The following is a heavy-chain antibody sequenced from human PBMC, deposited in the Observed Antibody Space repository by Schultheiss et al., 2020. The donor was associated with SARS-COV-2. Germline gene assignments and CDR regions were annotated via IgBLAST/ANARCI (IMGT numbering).Heavy chain of an antibody. CDR2: ISGSGGST. CDR1: GFTFSSYG. V-gene: IGHV3-NL1*01. CDR3: VKDKVGATGY. J-gene: IGHJ4*02. D-gene: IGHD1-26*01. Sequence: GGSLRLSCAASGFTFSSYGMHWVRQAPGKGLEWVSGISGSGGSTYYADSVKGRFTISRDNSKNTLYLQMNSLRAEDTAVYYCVKDKVGATGYWGQGALVTVSS.